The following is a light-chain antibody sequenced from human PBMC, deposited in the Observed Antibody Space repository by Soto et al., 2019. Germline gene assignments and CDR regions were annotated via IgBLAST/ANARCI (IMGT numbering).Light chain of an antibody. Sequence: ELVLTQSPGTLSLSPGERPTLSCPASQSVSSSYLAWYQQKPGQAPRLLIYGASSRATGIPDRFSGSGSGTDFTLTISRLEPEDFAVYYCQQYGSSPRTFGPGTKVDIK. CDR1: QSVSSSY. V-gene: IGKV3-20*01. J-gene: IGKJ3*01. CDR2: GAS. CDR3: QQYGSSPRT.